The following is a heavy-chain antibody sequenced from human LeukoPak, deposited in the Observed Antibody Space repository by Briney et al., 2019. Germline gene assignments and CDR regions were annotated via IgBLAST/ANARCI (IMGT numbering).Heavy chain of an antibody. J-gene: IGHJ4*02. V-gene: IGHV1-2*02. D-gene: IGHD4-17*01. CDR2: INPNSGGT. CDR1: GYTFTGYY. CDR3: ASGRGYGDYRGPFDY. Sequence: ASVKVSCKASGYTFTGYYMHWVRQAPGQGLEWIGWINPNSGGTNYAQKFQGRVTMTRDTSISTAYMELSRLRSDDTAVYYCASGRGYGDYRGPFDYWGQGTLVTVSS.